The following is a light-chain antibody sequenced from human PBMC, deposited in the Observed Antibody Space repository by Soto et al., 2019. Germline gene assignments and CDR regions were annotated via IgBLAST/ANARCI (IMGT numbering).Light chain of an antibody. J-gene: IGKJ1*01. V-gene: IGKV3D-7*01. CDR2: GAF. Sequence: EIVLTQSPGTLSLSAGGRATLSFMAIQSVSSSYLAWYQQKPGQAPSLLIYGAFTRATGVPARFSGSGSGTNFTLSLNSLQPEDFATYYCQQGYSNPWTFGQGTKVDI. CDR3: QQGYSNPWT. CDR1: QSVSSSY.